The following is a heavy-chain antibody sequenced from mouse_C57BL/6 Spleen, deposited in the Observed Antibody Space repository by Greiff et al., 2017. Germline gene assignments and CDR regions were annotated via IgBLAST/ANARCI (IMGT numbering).Heavy chain of an antibody. V-gene: IGHV1-22*01. CDR1: GYTFTDYN. CDR3: ARGRHAMDY. J-gene: IGHJ4*01. Sequence: VQLQQSGPELVKPGASVQMSCKASGYTFTDYNMHWVKQSHGKSLEWIGYINPNNGGTSYNQKFKGKATLTVNKSSSTAYMELRSLTSEESAVYYCARGRHAMDYWGQGTSVTVAS. CDR2: INPNNGGT.